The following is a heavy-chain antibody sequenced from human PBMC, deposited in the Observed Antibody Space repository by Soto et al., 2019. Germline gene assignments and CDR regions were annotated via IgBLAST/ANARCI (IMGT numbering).Heavy chain of an antibody. D-gene: IGHD2-15*01. CDR2: ISGSGGST. CDR1: GFTFSGYA. V-gene: IGHV3-23*01. Sequence: GCLILSCATSGFTFSGYAMSWVRQAPGKGLEWVSAISGSGGSTYYADSVKGRFTISRDNSKNTLYLQMNSLRAEDTAVYYCAKDSVVAATPSDFYYYYGMDVWGQGTTVTVSS. J-gene: IGHJ6*02. CDR3: AKDSVVAATPSDFYYYYGMDV.